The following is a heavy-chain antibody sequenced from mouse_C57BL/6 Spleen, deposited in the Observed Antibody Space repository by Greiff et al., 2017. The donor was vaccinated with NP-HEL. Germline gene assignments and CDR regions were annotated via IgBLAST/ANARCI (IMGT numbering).Heavy chain of an antibody. Sequence: DVQLVESGGGLVKPGGSLKLSCAASGFTFSSYAMSWVRQTPEKRLEWVATISDGGSYTYYPDNVKGRFTISRDNAKNNLYLQMSHLKSEDTAMYYCARDEVGQGFAYWGQGTLVTVSA. CDR1: GFTFSSYA. CDR3: ARDEVGQGFAY. J-gene: IGHJ3*01. V-gene: IGHV5-4*01. CDR2: ISDGGSYT. D-gene: IGHD3-3*01.